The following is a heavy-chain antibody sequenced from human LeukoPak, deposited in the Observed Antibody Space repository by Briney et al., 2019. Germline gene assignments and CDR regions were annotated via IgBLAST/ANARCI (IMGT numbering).Heavy chain of an antibody. D-gene: IGHD6-19*01. Sequence: SETLSLTCAVSGGSISSGAYYWSWIRQPPGKGLEWVGYIYYSGRTYYNPSLKSRLIISVDTSKNQFSLKLSSVTAADKAVYYCARMVPGWNFDYWGQGTLVTVSS. CDR2: IYYSGRT. CDR3: ARMVPGWNFDY. J-gene: IGHJ4*02. V-gene: IGHV4-30-4*01. CDR1: GGSISSGAYY.